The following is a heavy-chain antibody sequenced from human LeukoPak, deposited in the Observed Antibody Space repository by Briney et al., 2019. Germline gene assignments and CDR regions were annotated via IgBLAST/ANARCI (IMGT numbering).Heavy chain of an antibody. CDR3: ARRGYPGYYYGSGSYLRYYYYYYMDV. Sequence: PSETLSLTCAVYGGSFSGYYWSWIRQPPGKGLEWIGEINHSGSTNYNPSLKSRVTISVDTSKNQFSLKLSSVTAADTAVYYCARRGYPGYYYGSGSYLRYYYYYYMDVWGKGTTVTISS. J-gene: IGHJ6*03. CDR1: GGSFSGYY. CDR2: INHSGST. V-gene: IGHV4-34*01. D-gene: IGHD3-10*01.